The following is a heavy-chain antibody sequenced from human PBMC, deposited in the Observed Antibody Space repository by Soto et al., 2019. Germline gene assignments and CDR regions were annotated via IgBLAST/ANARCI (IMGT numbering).Heavy chain of an antibody. J-gene: IGHJ4*02. CDR3: ARDGSAWPNYFDS. D-gene: IGHD6-19*01. CDR2: FSGRSGDT. Sequence: GGSLRLSCVASGFSISTHALTWVRQAPEKGLEWVSSFSGRSGDTYYAASVKGRFTISGDSSKNTVILQMNNLRADDAALYYCARDGSAWPNYFDSWGQGIQVTVSS. V-gene: IGHV3-23*01. CDR1: GFSISTHA.